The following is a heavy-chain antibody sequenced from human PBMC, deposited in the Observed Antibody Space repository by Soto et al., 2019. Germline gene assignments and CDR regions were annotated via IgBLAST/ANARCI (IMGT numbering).Heavy chain of an antibody. Sequence: GGSLRLSCAASGFTVSSNYMSWVRQAPGKGLEWVSVIYSGGTTYYADSVKGRFTISRDNAKNTLYLQMNSLRAEDTAVYYCARGTTYYYDSSGYYYVGLQPWGQGTLVTVSS. CDR1: GFTVSSNY. V-gene: IGHV3-66*01. CDR3: ARGTTYYYDSSGYYYVGLQP. J-gene: IGHJ4*02. D-gene: IGHD3-22*01. CDR2: IYSGGTT.